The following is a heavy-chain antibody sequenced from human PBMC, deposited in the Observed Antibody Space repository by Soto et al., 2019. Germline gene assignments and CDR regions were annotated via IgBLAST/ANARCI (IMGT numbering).Heavy chain of an antibody. J-gene: IGHJ4*02. D-gene: IGHD6-19*01. CDR2: ISWNSGSI. Sequence: EVQLVESGGGLVQPGRSLRLSCAASGFTFDDYAMHWVRQAPGKGLECVSGISWNSGSIGYADSVKGRFTISRDNAKNSLYLQMNSLRAEDTALYYCAKGAVAGIDYWGQGTLVTVSS. CDR3: AKGAVAGIDY. V-gene: IGHV3-9*01. CDR1: GFTFDDYA.